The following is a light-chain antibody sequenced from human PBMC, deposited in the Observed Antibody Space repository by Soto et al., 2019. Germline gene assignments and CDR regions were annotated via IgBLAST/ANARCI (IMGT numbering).Light chain of an antibody. CDR3: QQYHGYSLT. J-gene: IGKJ1*01. CDR2: DAS. CDR1: PSVPRW. Sequence: TQSPYLGYSIPLPCRSSPSVPRWLAWYQQKQGKAPMILIYDASNLQSGVPSSFSGSESGTEFILTISGLQPDDFATYYGQQYHGYSLTFGQGTKVDIK. V-gene: IGKV1-5*01.